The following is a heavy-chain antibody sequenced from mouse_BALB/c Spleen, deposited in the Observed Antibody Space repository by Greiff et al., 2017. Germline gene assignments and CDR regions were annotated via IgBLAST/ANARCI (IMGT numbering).Heavy chain of an antibody. V-gene: IGHV1-80*01. CDR2: IYPGDGDT. J-gene: IGHJ1*01. Sequence: VKLQESGAELVRPGSSVKISCKASGYAFSSYWMNWVKQRPGQGLEWIGQIYPGDGDTNYNGKFKGKATLTADKSSSTAYMQLSSLTSEDSAVYFCARGGYYYGSSYVGDWYFDVWGAGTTVTVSS. D-gene: IGHD1-1*01. CDR1: GYAFSSYW. CDR3: ARGGYYYGSSYVGDWYFDV.